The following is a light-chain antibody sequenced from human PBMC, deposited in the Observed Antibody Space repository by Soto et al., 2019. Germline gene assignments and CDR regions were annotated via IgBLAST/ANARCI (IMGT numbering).Light chain of an antibody. J-gene: IGLJ2*01. V-gene: IGLV2-8*01. CDR2: EVS. CDR1: SSDVGGYNY. CDR3: SSYAGSNPVV. Sequence: QSVLTQPPSASGFPGQSVTISCTGTSSDVGGYNYVSWYQQHPGKAPKLMIYEVSKRPSGVPDRFSGSKSGNTASLTVSGLQAEDEADYYCSSYAGSNPVVFGGGTKLTVL.